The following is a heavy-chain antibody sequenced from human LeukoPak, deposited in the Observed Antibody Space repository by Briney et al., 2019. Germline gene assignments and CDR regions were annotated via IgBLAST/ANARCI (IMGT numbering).Heavy chain of an antibody. CDR1: GGSISSSSYY. Sequence: SETLSLTCTVSGGSISSSSYYWGWIRQPPGKGLEWIGSIYYSGSTYYNPSLKSRVTISVDTSKNQFSLKLSSVTAADTAVYYCARELLWFGELLSSNWFDPWGQGTLVTVSS. J-gene: IGHJ5*02. D-gene: IGHD3-10*01. CDR2: IYYSGST. V-gene: IGHV4-39*07. CDR3: ARELLWFGELLSSNWFDP.